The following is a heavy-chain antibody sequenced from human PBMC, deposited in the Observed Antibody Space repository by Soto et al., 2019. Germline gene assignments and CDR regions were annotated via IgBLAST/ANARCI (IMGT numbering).Heavy chain of an antibody. CDR1: GFTFSSYG. V-gene: IGHV3-30*18. D-gene: IGHD1-26*01. CDR3: AKLVGATHDAFDI. CDR2: ISYDGSNK. J-gene: IGHJ3*02. Sequence: GWSLRLSCAASGFTFSSYGMHWVRQAPGKGLEWVAVISYDGSNKYYADSVKGRFTISRDNSKNTLYLQMNSLRAEDTAVYYCAKLVGATHDAFDIWGQGTMVTVSS.